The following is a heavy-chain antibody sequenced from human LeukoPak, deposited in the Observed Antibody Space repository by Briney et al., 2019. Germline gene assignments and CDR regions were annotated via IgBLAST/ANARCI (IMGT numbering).Heavy chain of an antibody. CDR2: IKQDGSEK. CDR3: AKPITISGATDAFDI. V-gene: IGHV3-7*01. D-gene: IGHD3-3*01. Sequence: GGSLRLSCVASGFTFNSYWMNWVRQAPGKGLEWVANIKQDGSEKYYVDSVKGRLTISRDNAKNSLYLQMNSLRAEDTAVYYCAKPITISGATDAFDIWGQGTVVTVSS. J-gene: IGHJ3*02. CDR1: GFTFNSYW.